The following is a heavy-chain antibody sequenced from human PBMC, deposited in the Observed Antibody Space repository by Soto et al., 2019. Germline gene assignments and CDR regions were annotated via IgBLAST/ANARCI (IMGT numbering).Heavy chain of an antibody. Sequence: EVELVESGGGLVQPGGSLRLSCAASGFPFSTYSMSWVRQAPGRGLEWISYISASTLTTFYADSVKGRFTISRDTAKNSLYLQMHSLRDEDTAVYYCARAPQLVAPAATGFDSWGQGTLVTVSS. J-gene: IGHJ4*02. CDR3: ARAPQLVAPAATGFDS. CDR2: ISASTLTT. CDR1: GFPFSTYS. V-gene: IGHV3-48*02. D-gene: IGHD2-2*01.